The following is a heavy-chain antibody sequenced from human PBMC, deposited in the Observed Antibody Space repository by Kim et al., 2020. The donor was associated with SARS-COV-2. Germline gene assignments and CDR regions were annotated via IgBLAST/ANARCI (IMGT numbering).Heavy chain of an antibody. CDR2: ISRNGGST. Sequence: GGSLRLSCAASGFTFSSYAMHWVRQAPGKGLEYVSAISRNGGSTHYANSVKGRFTISRDNSKNTLYLQMGSLRAEDMAVYYCAREGTGYYYYYGMDVWG. CDR3: AREGTGYYYYYGMDV. V-gene: IGHV3-64*01. CDR1: GFTFSSYA. J-gene: IGHJ6*02. D-gene: IGHD1-1*01.